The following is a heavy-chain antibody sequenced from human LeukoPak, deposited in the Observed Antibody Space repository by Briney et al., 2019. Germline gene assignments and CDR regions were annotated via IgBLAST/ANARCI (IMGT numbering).Heavy chain of an antibody. CDR2: INHSGST. V-gene: IGHV4-34*01. J-gene: IGHJ4*02. Sequence: SETLSLTCAIYGGSFSGYYWSWIRQPPGKGLEWIGEINHSGSTNYNPSLKSRVTISVDTSKNQFSLKLSSVTAADTAVYYCARGGPRSHYYDSSGYPYYFDYWGQGTLVTVSS. D-gene: IGHD3-22*01. CDR3: ARGGPRSHYYDSSGYPYYFDY. CDR1: GGSFSGYY.